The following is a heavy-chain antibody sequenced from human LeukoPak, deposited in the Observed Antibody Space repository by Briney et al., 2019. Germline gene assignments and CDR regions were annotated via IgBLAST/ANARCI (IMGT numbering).Heavy chain of an antibody. CDR3: ARDQVNSSSWLQH. Sequence: GASVKVSCKASGYTFTNYYIHWVRQAPGQGLEWMGIINPSGGSTSYAQKFQGRVTMTRDMSTSTVYMELSSLRSEDTAVYYCARDQVNSSSWLQHWGQGTLVTVSS. CDR1: GYTFTNYY. V-gene: IGHV1-46*01. J-gene: IGHJ1*01. CDR2: INPSGGST. D-gene: IGHD6-13*01.